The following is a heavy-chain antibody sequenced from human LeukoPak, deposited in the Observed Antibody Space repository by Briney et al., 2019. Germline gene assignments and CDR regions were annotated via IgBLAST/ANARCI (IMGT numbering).Heavy chain of an antibody. Sequence: SVKVSCKASGFTFTSSAMQWVRQARGQRLEWIGWIVVGSGNTNYAQKFQERVTITRDMSTSTAYMELSSLRSEDTAVYYCARDGHSRGPFDIWGQGTMVTVSS. CDR1: GFTFTSSA. CDR3: ARDGHSRGPFDI. D-gene: IGHD3-22*01. J-gene: IGHJ3*02. CDR2: IVVGSGNT. V-gene: IGHV1-58*02.